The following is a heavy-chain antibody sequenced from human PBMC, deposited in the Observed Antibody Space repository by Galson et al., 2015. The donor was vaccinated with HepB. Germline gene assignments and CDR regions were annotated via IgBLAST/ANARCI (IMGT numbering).Heavy chain of an antibody. J-gene: IGHJ4*02. V-gene: IGHV1-24*01. CDR1: GYTLTELS. Sequence: SVKVSCKVSGYTLTELSMHWVRQAPGKGLEWMGGFDPEDGETIYAQKFQGRVTMTEDTSTDTAYMELSSLRSEDTAVYYCATDYTVGIRAFDYWGQGTLVTVSS. D-gene: IGHD2-2*02. CDR2: FDPEDGET. CDR3: ATDYTVGIRAFDY.